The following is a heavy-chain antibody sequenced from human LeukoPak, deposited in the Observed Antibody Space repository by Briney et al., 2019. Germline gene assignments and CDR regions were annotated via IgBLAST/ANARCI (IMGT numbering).Heavy chain of an antibody. CDR1: GFTFSNYA. CDR2: ISSNGGST. Sequence: GGSLRLSCAASGFTFSNYAMHWVRPAPGKGLQYVSDISSNGGSTYYADSVKGRFTISRDNSKNTLYLQMGSLRAEDMAVYYCARAKAYFFDYWGQGTLVTVSS. J-gene: IGHJ4*02. CDR3: ARAKAYFFDY. V-gene: IGHV3-64*02.